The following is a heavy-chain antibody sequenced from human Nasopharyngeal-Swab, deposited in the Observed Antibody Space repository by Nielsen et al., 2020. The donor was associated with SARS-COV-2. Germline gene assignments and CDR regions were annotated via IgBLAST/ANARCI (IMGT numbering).Heavy chain of an antibody. J-gene: IGHJ6*02. CDR3: ARAGSDPLLDYGMDV. CDR2: IKDDGTTT. V-gene: IGHV3-74*03. Sequence: WIRQPPGKGLVWVSRIKDDGTTTTYADSVKGRFTISRDSAKNTIYLQMNSLRVEDTAVYYCARAGSDPLLDYGMDVWGQGTTVTVSS.